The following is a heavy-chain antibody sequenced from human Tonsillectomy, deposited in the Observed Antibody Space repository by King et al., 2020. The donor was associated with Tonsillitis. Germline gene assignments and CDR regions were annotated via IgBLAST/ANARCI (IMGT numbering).Heavy chain of an antibody. CDR1: GFTFSTYS. CDR3: ASAYCGGDCYPDY. D-gene: IGHD2-21*02. Sequence: VQLVESGGGLVQPGGSLRLSCAASGFTFSTYSMHWVRQAPGKGLEWVSYISSSSSPIYYADSVEGRFTISRDNAKNSLYLQMNSLRDEDTALYYCASAYCGGDCYPDYWGQGTLVTVSS. J-gene: IGHJ4*02. CDR2: ISSSSSPI. V-gene: IGHV3-48*02.